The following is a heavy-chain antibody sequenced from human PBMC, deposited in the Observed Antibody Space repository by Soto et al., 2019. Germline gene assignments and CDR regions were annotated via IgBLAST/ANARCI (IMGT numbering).Heavy chain of an antibody. Sequence: PSETLSLTCDVYGGSFSGYIWTWIRQTPGKGLQWIGQIYHSGSTNYNPSLKSRVTISVDKSKNQFSLKLSSVTAADTAVYYCARVPDRWGQGTLVTV. CDR1: GGSFSGYI. CDR2: IYHSGST. D-gene: IGHD2-2*01. V-gene: IGHV4-34*01. J-gene: IGHJ5*02. CDR3: ARVPDR.